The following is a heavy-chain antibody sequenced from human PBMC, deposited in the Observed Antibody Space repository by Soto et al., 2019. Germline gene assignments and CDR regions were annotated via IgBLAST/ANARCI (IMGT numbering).Heavy chain of an antibody. CDR3: ARSTAYYDFWSGFGFDP. CDR2: IYYSGST. CDR1: GGSISSYY. Sequence: PSGTLSLTCAVSGGSISSYYWSWIRQPPGKGLEWIGYIYYSGSTNYNPSLKSRVTISVDSSKNQFSLKLSSVTAADTAVYYCARSTAYYDFWSGFGFDPWGQGTLVTVS. V-gene: IGHV4-59*01. J-gene: IGHJ5*02. D-gene: IGHD3-3*01.